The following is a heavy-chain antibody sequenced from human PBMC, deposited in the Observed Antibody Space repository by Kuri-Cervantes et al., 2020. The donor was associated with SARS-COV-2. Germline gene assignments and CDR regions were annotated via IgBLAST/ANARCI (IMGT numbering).Heavy chain of an antibody. V-gene: IGHV3-11*06. CDR3: ARDLLRQFDWLSSDAFDI. CDR2: ISSSSSCI. CDR1: GFTFSDYY. Sequence: GESLKISCAASGFTFSDYYFTWIRQAPGKGLEWVSSISSSSSCIYYADSVKGRFTISRDNAKNSLYLQMNSLRAEDTAVYYCARDLLRQFDWLSSDAFDIWGQGTMVTVSS. D-gene: IGHD3-9*01. J-gene: IGHJ3*02.